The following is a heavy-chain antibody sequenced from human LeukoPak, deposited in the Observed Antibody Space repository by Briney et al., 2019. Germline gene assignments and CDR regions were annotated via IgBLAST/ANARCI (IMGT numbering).Heavy chain of an antibody. CDR1: GYTLTELS. CDR3: ATGPYYYDSSGYYYELGY. Sequence: ASMKVSCKVSGYTLTELSMHWVRQAPGKGLEWMGGFDPEDGETIYAQKFQGRVTMTEDTSTDTAYMELSSLRSEDTAVYYCATGPYYYDSSGYYYELGYWGQGTLVTVSS. D-gene: IGHD3-22*01. V-gene: IGHV1-24*01. CDR2: FDPEDGET. J-gene: IGHJ4*02.